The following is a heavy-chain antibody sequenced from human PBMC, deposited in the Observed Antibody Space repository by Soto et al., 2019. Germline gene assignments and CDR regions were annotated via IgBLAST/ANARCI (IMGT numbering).Heavy chain of an antibody. J-gene: IGHJ5*02. CDR2: IYPVDSDT. V-gene: IGHV5-51*01. CDR3: ERIRGNNDFWKNH. CDR1: GYSFTSYL. D-gene: IGHD3-3*01. Sequence: GESLKMSCKCSGYSFTSYLIGFVRQMPGKGLEWMGIIYPVDSDTRYSPSFQGQVTISADKSISTAYLQWSSLKASDTAMYYCERIRGNNDFWKNHWGQGPLVTVSS.